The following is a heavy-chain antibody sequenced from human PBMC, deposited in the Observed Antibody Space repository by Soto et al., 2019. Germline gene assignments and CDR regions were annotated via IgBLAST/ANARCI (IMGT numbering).Heavy chain of an antibody. CDR2: INGGGGGNGGST. D-gene: IGHD3-9*01. CDR1: GFTFSNYA. CDR3: AKRPLTWYLGLDY. J-gene: IGHJ4*02. Sequence: EVQLLESGGGLVQPGGSLRLSCAASGFTFSNYAMTWVRQAPGKGLEWVSAINGGGGGNGGSTYYADSVKGRFTISRDNSRNTLYLHMNNLRVEDTAVYYCAKRPLTWYLGLDYWGQGALVTVSS. V-gene: IGHV3-23*01.